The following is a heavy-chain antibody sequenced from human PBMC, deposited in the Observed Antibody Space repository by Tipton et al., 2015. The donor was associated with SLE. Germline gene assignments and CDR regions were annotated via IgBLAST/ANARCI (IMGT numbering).Heavy chain of an antibody. CDR2: MNPNSGNT. CDR3: ARGGKDIVVVPAAI. J-gene: IGHJ4*02. D-gene: IGHD2-2*01. Sequence: QVQLVQSGPEVKKPGAPVKVSCKASGYTFTSYDINWVRQATGQGLEWMGWMNPNSGNTGYAQKFQGRVTMTRNTSISTAYMELSSLRSEDTAVYYCARGGKDIVVVPAAIWGQGTLVTVSS. V-gene: IGHV1-8*01. CDR1: GYTFTSYD.